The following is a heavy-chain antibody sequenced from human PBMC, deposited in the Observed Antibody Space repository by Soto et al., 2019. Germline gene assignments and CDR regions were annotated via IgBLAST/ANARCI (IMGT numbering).Heavy chain of an antibody. D-gene: IGHD3-3*02. J-gene: IGHJ5*02. V-gene: IGHV4-39*01. CDR3: ASPKIAFYNWIDP. Sequence: SETLSLTCTVSGGSISSSSYYWGWIRQPPGKGLEWIGSIYYIGSTYYNPSLKCRVTISVDKSKNQFSLKLSSVTAADTAVYYCASPKIAFYNWIDPSGQGTLVTVST. CDR2: IYYIGST. CDR1: GGSISSSSYY.